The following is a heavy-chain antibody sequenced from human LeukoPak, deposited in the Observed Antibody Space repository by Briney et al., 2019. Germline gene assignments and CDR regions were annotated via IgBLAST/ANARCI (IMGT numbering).Heavy chain of an antibody. CDR1: GGSLSGSY. D-gene: IGHD5-18*01. CDR2: INHSGSA. J-gene: IGHJ4*02. Sequence: SETLSLTCAVYGGSLSGSYWSWIRQPPGKGLEWIGEINHSGSANYNPSLKSRVTMSVDTSKNQFSLKLSSVTAADTAVYYCARDSSFNSYGAYYLDYWGQGTLVTVSS. CDR3: ARDSSFNSYGAYYLDY. V-gene: IGHV4-34*01.